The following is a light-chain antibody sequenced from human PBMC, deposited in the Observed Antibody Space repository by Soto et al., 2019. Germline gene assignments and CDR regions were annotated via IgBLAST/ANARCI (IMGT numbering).Light chain of an antibody. V-gene: IGKV3-11*01. CDR1: QSVSSY. CDR2: DAS. Sequence: EIVLTQSPATLSLSPGERATLSCRASQSVSSYLAWYQQKPGQAPRLLIYDASNRAPGIPARFSGSGSGTDFTLTISSLEPEDFALFYCQQRSNWPPVTFGGGTKVEIK. CDR3: QQRSNWPPVT. J-gene: IGKJ4*01.